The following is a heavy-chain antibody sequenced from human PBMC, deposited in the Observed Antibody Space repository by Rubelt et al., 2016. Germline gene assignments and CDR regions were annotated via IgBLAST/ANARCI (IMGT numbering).Heavy chain of an antibody. CDR3: ARGQPAAPDY. J-gene: IGHJ4*02. CDR1: GGSISSYY. Sequence: QVQLQESGPGLVKPSETLSLTCTVSGGSISSYYWSWIRQPPGKGLEWIGYIYYSGSTYYNPSLKSRVTISVDTSKNQLSLKLSSVTAADTAVYYCARGQPAAPDYWGQGTLVTVSS. D-gene: IGHD2-2*01. V-gene: IGHV4-59*12. CDR2: IYYSGST.